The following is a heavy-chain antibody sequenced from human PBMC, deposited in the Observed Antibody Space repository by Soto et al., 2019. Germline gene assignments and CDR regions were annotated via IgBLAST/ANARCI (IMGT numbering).Heavy chain of an antibody. CDR2: IYYSGST. Sequence: TLSLTCTVSGGSISSGDYYGSWIRQPPGKGLEWIGYIYYSGSTYYNPSLKSRVTISVDTSKNQFSLKLSSVTAADTAVYYCARATTLRKWLQPYEDYYYYGMDVWGQGTTVTVSS. CDR1: GGSISSGDYY. V-gene: IGHV4-30-4*01. CDR3: ARATTLRKWLQPYEDYYYYGMDV. D-gene: IGHD3-22*01. J-gene: IGHJ6*02.